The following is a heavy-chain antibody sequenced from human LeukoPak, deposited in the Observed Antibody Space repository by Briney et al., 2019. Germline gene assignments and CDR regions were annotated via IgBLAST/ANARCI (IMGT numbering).Heavy chain of an antibody. Sequence: GGSLRLSCAASGFTFSTYDIHWVRHATGKGLEWVSAINTAGDTYYPGSVKGRFTISGENARNSLYLQMNILRAGDTAVYYCARAAAGGKGFDYWGQGTLVTVSS. D-gene: IGHD6-13*01. J-gene: IGHJ4*02. V-gene: IGHV3-13*01. CDR3: ARAAAGGKGFDY. CDR1: GFTFSTYD. CDR2: INTAGDT.